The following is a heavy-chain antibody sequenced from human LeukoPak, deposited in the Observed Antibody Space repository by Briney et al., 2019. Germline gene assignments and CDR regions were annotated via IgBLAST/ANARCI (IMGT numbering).Heavy chain of an antibody. Sequence: GGSLRLSCAASGFTFSSNSMNWVRQAPGKGLEWVSYISSSSSTIYYADSVKGRFTNSRDDAKNSLYLQMNNLRAEDTAVYYCARAPYGDNNWFDPWGQGTLVIVSS. D-gene: IGHD4-17*01. CDR1: GFTFSSNS. CDR3: ARAPYGDNNWFDP. V-gene: IGHV3-48*04. J-gene: IGHJ5*02. CDR2: ISSSSSTI.